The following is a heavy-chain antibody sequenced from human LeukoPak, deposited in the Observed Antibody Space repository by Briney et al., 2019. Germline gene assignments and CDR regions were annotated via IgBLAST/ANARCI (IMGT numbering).Heavy chain of an antibody. V-gene: IGHV4-4*02. CDR3: ARKGYTYGYFFDY. Sequence: PSGTLSLTCAVSGGSISSSNWWSWVRQPPGKELEWIGEIYHSGSTNYNPSLKSRVTISVDKSKNQFSLKLSSVTAADTAVYYCARKGYTYGYFFDYWGQGTLVTVSS. CDR1: GGSISSSNW. J-gene: IGHJ4*02. CDR2: IYHSGST. D-gene: IGHD5-18*01.